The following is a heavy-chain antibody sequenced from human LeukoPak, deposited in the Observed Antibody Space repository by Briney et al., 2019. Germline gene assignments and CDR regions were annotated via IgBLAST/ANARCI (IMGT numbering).Heavy chain of an antibody. J-gene: IGHJ4*02. CDR1: GFTFSGSA. Sequence: GGSLRLSCAASGFTFSGSAMHWVRQASGKGLEWVGRIRSKANSYATAYAASVKGRFTISRDDSKNTAYLQMNSLKTEDTAVYYCTGSYYYDSSGYYYAGDYWGQGTLVTVSS. V-gene: IGHV3-73*01. CDR3: TGSYYYDSSGYYYAGDY. D-gene: IGHD3-22*01. CDR2: IRSKANSYAT.